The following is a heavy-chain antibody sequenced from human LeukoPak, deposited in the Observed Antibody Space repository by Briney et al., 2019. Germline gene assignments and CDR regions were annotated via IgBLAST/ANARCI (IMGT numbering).Heavy chain of an antibody. Sequence: SVKVSCKASGGTFSSYAISWVRQAPGQGLEWMGRIIPILGIANYAQKFQGRVTITADKSTSPAYMELSSLRSEDTAVYYCASPSHYYDSSGYYPFDYWGQGTLVTVSS. J-gene: IGHJ4*02. D-gene: IGHD3-22*01. V-gene: IGHV1-69*04. CDR1: GGTFSSYA. CDR2: IIPILGIA. CDR3: ASPSHYYDSSGYYPFDY.